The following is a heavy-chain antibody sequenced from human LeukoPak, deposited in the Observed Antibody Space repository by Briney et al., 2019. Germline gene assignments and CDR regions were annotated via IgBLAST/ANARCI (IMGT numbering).Heavy chain of an antibody. V-gene: IGHV1-2*06. CDR2: ITPNSGGT. D-gene: IGHD6-19*01. CDR1: GYTFTAYS. J-gene: IGHJ4*02. CDR3: ARSVAGTPYYFAY. Sequence: GSVKVSCKASGYTFTAYSMHWLRQAPGQGPAWMARITPNSGGTDYAKKFQGMVTMTRDTSISTAYMKLSRLRSDDTAVYYCARSVAGTPYYFAYWGQGTLATVSS.